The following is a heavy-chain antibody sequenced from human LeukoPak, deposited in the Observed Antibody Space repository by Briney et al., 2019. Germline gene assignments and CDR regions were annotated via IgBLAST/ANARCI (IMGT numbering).Heavy chain of an antibody. CDR1: GYAFSGHY. CDR2: INPNSGGT. Sequence: ASVKVSCKASGYAFSGHYLHWVRQAPGQGLEWMGRINPNSGGTKYAQKFQNRVTMTSDTSVSTAYMELNGLRSDDTAIYYCTRSWIQLWTPDFDHWGQGTLVTVSS. J-gene: IGHJ4*02. CDR3: TRSWIQLWTPDFDH. V-gene: IGHV1-2*06. D-gene: IGHD5-18*01.